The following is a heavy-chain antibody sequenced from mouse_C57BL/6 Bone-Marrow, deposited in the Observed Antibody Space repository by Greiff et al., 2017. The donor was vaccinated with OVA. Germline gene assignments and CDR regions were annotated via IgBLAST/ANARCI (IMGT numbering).Heavy chain of an antibody. Sequence: QVQLKQPGAELVKPGASVKMSCKASGYTFTSYWITWVKQRPGQGLEWIGDIYPGSGSTNYNEKFKSKDILTVDTSSRTAYRQLNGLTSEVSSVYYCSPLTSGAMDDWGQGASVTVSS. CDR3: SPLTSGAMDD. V-gene: IGHV1-55*01. CDR2: IYPGSGST. CDR1: GYTFTSYW. J-gene: IGHJ4*01. D-gene: IGHD4-1*01.